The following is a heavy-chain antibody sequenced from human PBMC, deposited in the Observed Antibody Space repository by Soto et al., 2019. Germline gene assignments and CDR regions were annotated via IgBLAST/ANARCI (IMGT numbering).Heavy chain of an antibody. CDR3: ARDDSLAAIDY. Sequence: SETLSLTCAVYGGSFSGYYWSWIRQPPGKGLEWIGEINHSGSTNYNPSLKSRVTISVDTSKNQFSLKLSPVTAADTAVYYCARDDSLAAIDYWGQGTLVTVSS. CDR1: GGSFSGYY. D-gene: IGHD1-1*01. CDR2: INHSGST. J-gene: IGHJ4*02. V-gene: IGHV4-34*01.